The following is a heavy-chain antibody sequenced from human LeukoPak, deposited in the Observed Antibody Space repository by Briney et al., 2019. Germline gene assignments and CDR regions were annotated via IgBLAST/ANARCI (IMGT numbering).Heavy chain of an antibody. V-gene: IGHV1-69*13. J-gene: IGHJ4*02. CDR1: GGTFSSYA. D-gene: IGHD5-24*01. Sequence: ASVTVSCKASGGTFSSYASSWVRQAPGQGLEWMGGIIPIFGTANYAQKFQGRVTITADESTSTAYMELSSLRSEDTAVYYCARATDGYTTYYFDYWGQGTLVTVSS. CDR3: ARATDGYTTYYFDY. CDR2: IIPIFGTA.